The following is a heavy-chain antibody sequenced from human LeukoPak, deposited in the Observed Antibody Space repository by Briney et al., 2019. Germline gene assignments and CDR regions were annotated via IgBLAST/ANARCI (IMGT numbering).Heavy chain of an antibody. CDR1: GGSFSGYY. Sequence: TSETLSLTCAVYGGSFSGYYWSWIRQPPGKGLEWIGEINHSGSTNYNPSLKSRVTISVDTSKNQFSLKLSSVTAADTAVYYCARRGYSYGFTGFDPWGQGTLVTVSS. V-gene: IGHV4-34*01. CDR3: ARRGYSYGFTGFDP. D-gene: IGHD5-18*01. CDR2: INHSGST. J-gene: IGHJ5*02.